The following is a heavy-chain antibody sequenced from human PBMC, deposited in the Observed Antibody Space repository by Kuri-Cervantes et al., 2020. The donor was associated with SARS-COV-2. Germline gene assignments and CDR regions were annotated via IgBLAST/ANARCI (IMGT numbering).Heavy chain of an antibody. D-gene: IGHD3-22*01. CDR3: ALGYWGSGYPRYYYYMDV. J-gene: IGHJ6*03. CDR1: GGTFSSYA. V-gene: IGHV1-69*13. CDR2: IIPIFGTA. Sequence: SVTVSCKASGGTFSSYAISWVRQAPGQGLEWMGGIIPIFGTANYAQKFQGRVTITADESTSTAYMELSSLRSEDTAVYYCALGYWGSGYPRYYYYMDVWGKGTTGTVSS.